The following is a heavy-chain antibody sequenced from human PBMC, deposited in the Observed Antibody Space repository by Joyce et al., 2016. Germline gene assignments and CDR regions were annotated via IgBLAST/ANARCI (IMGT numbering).Heavy chain of an antibody. V-gene: IGHV3-53*01. CDR1: GFIVSSNY. J-gene: IGHJ4*02. CDR3: AGGGMNMVRGIIDY. Sequence: EVQLVESGGGLIQPGGSLRLSCAPIGFIVSSNYMSWVRHTPGKGRDGVSVIYASGRTYYGDSVKGRFTISRDNSKNTVYLQRNSLRAEDTAVYFCAGGGMNMVRGIIDYWGLGTLVTVS. CDR2: IYASGRT. D-gene: IGHD3-10*01.